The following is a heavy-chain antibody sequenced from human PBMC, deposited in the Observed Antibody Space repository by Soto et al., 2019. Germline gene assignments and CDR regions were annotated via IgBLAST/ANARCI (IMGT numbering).Heavy chain of an antibody. V-gene: IGHV1-3*01. J-gene: IGHJ4*02. CDR2: INAGNGNT. Sequence: ASVKVSCKASGYTFTSYAMHWVRQAPGQRLEWMGWINAGNGNTKYSQKFQGRVTITRDTSASTAYMKLSSVTAADTAVYYCARHAVHSSGFTDYWGQGTLVTVSS. D-gene: IGHD6-19*01. CDR1: GYTFTSYA. CDR3: ARHAVHSSGFTDY.